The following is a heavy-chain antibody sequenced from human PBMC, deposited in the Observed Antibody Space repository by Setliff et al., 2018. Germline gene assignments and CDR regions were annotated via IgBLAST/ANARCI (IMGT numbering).Heavy chain of an antibody. J-gene: IGHJ4*02. CDR3: AKMHSRATEWFGELSLWPSDY. Sequence: PGGSLRLSCAASGFTFSNYYMTWIRQAPGKGLEWISYIHDSGNPTYYADSVKGRFTVSRDNAKSSLYLQMNSLRAEDTAVYYCAKMHSRATEWFGELSLWPSDYWGQGTLVTVSS. CDR2: IHDSGNPT. V-gene: IGHV3-11*04. CDR1: GFTFSNYY. D-gene: IGHD3-10*01.